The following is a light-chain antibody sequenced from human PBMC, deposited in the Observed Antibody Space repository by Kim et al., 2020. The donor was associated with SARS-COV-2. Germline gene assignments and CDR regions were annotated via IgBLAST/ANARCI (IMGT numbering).Light chain of an antibody. CDR1: QSVSSSF. Sequence: PGESATLSCRASQSVSSSFLAWYQQRPGQAPRLLIYGASSRATGIPDRFSGSGSGTDFTLTISRLEPEDFAVYYCQQYGDSPPFTFGPGTKVDIK. J-gene: IGKJ3*01. CDR3: QQYGDSPPFT. V-gene: IGKV3-20*01. CDR2: GAS.